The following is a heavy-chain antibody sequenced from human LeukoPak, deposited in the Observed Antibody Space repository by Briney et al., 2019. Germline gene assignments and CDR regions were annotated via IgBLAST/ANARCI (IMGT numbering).Heavy chain of an antibody. CDR1: GYSISSGYY. Sequence: SETLSLTCTVSGYSISSGYYWGWIRQPPGKGLEWIGSIYHSGSTYYNPSLKGRVTISVDTSKNQFSLKLSSVTAADTAVYYCARGEGHYYGSGSYYNVHFDYWGQGTLVTVSS. D-gene: IGHD3-10*01. CDR2: IYHSGST. CDR3: ARGEGHYYGSGSYYNVHFDY. J-gene: IGHJ4*02. V-gene: IGHV4-38-2*02.